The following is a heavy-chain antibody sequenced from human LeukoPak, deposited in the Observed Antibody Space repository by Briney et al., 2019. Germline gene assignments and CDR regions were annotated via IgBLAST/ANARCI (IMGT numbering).Heavy chain of an antibody. CDR1: GASIESHSW. Sequence: SETLSLTCAVSGASIESHSWWGWVRQPPGKGLEWIGEVYHDGSANYKPSLKSRVTISADTSRNHFSLKLTSVTAADTAVYYCAYNRNFALDNWGRGTLVTVSS. V-gene: IGHV4/OR15-8*01. D-gene: IGHD1-14*01. CDR2: VYHDGSA. CDR3: AYNRNFALDN. J-gene: IGHJ4*01.